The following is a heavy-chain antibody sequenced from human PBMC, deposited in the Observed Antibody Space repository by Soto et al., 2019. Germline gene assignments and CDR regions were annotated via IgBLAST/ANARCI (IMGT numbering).Heavy chain of an antibody. CDR1: GFTFSSYG. CDR3: ARDSGGSFDD. CDR2: IWYDGTNK. V-gene: IGHV3-33*01. J-gene: IGHJ4*02. Sequence: PXGCLRLTCAASGFTFSSYGMHWVRQAPGKGLEWAALIWYDGTNKYYADSVMGRFTISRDNSKNTLYLQLNSLRAEDTAVYYCARDSGGSFDDWGQGTPVTVSS. D-gene: IGHD3-10*01.